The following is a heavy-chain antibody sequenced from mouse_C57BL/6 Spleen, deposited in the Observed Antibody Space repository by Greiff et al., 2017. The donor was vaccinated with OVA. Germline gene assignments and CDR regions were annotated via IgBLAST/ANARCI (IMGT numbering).Heavy chain of an antibody. CDR1: GYTFTSYW. J-gene: IGHJ1*03. CDR3: ARGGYSNNWYFDV. V-gene: IGHV1-52*01. D-gene: IGHD2-5*01. Sequence: QVQLQQPGAELVRPGSSVKLSCKASGYTFTSYWMHWVKQRPIQGLEWIGNIDPSDSETHYNQKFKDKATLTVDKSSSTAYMQLSSLTSEDSAVYYCARGGYSNNWYFDVWGTGTTVTVSS. CDR2: IDPSDSET.